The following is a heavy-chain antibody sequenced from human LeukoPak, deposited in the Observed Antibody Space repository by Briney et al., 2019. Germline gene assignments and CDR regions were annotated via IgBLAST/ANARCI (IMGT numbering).Heavy chain of an antibody. J-gene: IGHJ4*02. CDR3: ARDYGSGSYYVGY. V-gene: IGHV3-30-3*01. D-gene: IGHD3-10*01. CDR2: ISYDGSNK. Sequence: GRSLRLSCAASGFTFSSYAMHWVRQAPGKGLEWVAVISYDGSNKYYADSVKGRFTISRDNSKNTLYLQMNSLRAEDTAVYYCARDYGSGSYYVGYWGQGTLVTVSS. CDR1: GFTFSSYA.